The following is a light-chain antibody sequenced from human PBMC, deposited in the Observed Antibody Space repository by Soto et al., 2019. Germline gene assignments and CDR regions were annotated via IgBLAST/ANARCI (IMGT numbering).Light chain of an antibody. CDR1: QSVNNF. CDR2: DAS. J-gene: IGKJ4*01. Sequence: EVVLTQSPATLSLSPGDRATLSCRASQSVNNFLAWYQQKPGQTPRLLIYDASKRATGIPGRFSGSGSGTDFTLTISSLEPEYFAVYYCQQRSNWPPALSFGGGTKVEI. V-gene: IGKV3-11*01. CDR3: QQRSNWPPALS.